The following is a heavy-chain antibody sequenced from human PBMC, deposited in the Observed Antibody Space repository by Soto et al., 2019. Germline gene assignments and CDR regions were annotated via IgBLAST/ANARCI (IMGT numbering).Heavy chain of an antibody. CDR1: GFAFSGSA. J-gene: IGHJ4*02. CDR2: IRSKANSYAT. D-gene: IGHD3-22*01. Sequence: GGSLRLSCAASGFAFSGSAMHWVRQASGKGLEWVGRIRSKANSYATAYAASVKGWFTISRDDAKNTAYLQMNSLKTEDAAVYYCTVGAYDKAFFDYWGQGTLVTVSS. CDR3: TVGAYDKAFFDY. V-gene: IGHV3-73*01.